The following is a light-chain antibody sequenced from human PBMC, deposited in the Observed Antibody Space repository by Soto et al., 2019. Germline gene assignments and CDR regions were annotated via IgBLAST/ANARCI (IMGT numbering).Light chain of an antibody. V-gene: IGLV2-14*01. Sequence: QPALAYPAPVSGYPGQSITMSCTGTPRDIGRYNYVSWYQQFPGKVPKLLISEVTSRPSAVSARFTGSKSGSTASLTISGLQAADGADYYRSSYSTNSSPHVRLGGGAK. J-gene: IGLJ2*01. CDR1: PRDIGRYNY. CDR2: EVT. CDR3: SSYSTNSSPHVR.